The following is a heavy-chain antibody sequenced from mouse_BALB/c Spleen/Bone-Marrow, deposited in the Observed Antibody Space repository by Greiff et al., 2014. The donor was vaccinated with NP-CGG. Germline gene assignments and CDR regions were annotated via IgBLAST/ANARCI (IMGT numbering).Heavy chain of an antibody. CDR1: GYTFTEYT. J-gene: IGHJ3*01. Sequence: VHVEQSGPELVKPGASVKISCKTSGYTFTEYTMHWVKQSLGKSLEWIGAINPNNGGSTYNQKFKGKATLTVDKSSSTAYMELRSLTSEDSAVYDCVRGFYFGNYVFAYWGQGTLVTVSA. V-gene: IGHV1-18*01. D-gene: IGHD2-1*01. CDR3: VRGFYFGNYVFAY. CDR2: INPNNGGS.